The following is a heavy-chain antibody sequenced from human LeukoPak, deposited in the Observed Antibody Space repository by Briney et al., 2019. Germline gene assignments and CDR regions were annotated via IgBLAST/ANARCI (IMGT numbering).Heavy chain of an antibody. Sequence: GGSLRLSCAASGFTFSSYAMSSVRQAPGKGLEWVSAISGSGGSTYSAGSVKGRFTISRDNSKNTLYLQMNSLRAEDTAVYYCAKVLGYSGYDFRPMGAFDIWGQGTMVTVSS. CDR1: GFTFSSYA. CDR3: AKVLGYSGYDFRPMGAFDI. CDR2: ISGSGGST. J-gene: IGHJ3*02. V-gene: IGHV3-23*01. D-gene: IGHD5-12*01.